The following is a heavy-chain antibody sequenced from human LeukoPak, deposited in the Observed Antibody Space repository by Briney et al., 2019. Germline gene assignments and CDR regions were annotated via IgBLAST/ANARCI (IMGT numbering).Heavy chain of an antibody. Sequence: GGSLRLSCAASGFTFDDCAMHWVRQAPGKGLEWVSGISWNSGSIGYADSVKGRFTISRDNAKNSLYLQMNSLRAEDTALYYCAKAPYDFWSGSFYYGMDVWGQGTTVTVSS. CDR2: ISWNSGSI. J-gene: IGHJ6*02. CDR3: AKAPYDFWSGSFYYGMDV. CDR1: GFTFDDCA. D-gene: IGHD3-3*01. V-gene: IGHV3-9*01.